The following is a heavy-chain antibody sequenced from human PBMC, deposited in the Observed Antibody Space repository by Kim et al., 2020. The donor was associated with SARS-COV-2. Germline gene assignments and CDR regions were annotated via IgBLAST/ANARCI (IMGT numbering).Heavy chain of an antibody. Sequence: GGSLRLSCAASGFTFDDYAMHWVRQAPGKGLEWVSGISWNSGSIGYADSVKGRFTISRDNAKNSLYLQMNSLRAEDTALYYCAKDIHYPPNEVRGVMGGPYGMDVWGQGTTVTVSS. CDR2: ISWNSGSI. J-gene: IGHJ6*02. V-gene: IGHV3-9*01. D-gene: IGHD3-10*01. CDR3: AKDIHYPPNEVRGVMGGPYGMDV. CDR1: GFTFDDYA.